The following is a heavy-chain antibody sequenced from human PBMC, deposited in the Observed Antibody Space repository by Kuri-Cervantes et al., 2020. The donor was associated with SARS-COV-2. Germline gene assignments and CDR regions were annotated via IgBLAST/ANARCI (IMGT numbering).Heavy chain of an antibody. D-gene: IGHD2-21*02. Sequence: SVKVSCKASGGTFGSYTISWVRQAPGQGLEWMGRIIPILGIANYAQKFQGRVTITADKSTSTAYMELSSLRSEDTAVYYCAADMAYCGGDCYSNYYYYYGVDVWGQGTTVTVSS. CDR1: GGTFGSYT. J-gene: IGHJ6*02. CDR3: AADMAYCGGDCYSNYYYYYGVDV. V-gene: IGHV1-69*02. CDR2: IIPILGIA.